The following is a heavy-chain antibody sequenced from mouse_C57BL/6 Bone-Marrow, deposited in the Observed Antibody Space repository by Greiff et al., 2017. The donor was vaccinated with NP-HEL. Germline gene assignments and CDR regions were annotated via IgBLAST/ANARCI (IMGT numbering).Heavy chain of an antibody. J-gene: IGHJ4*01. D-gene: IGHD2-1*01. CDR1: GFSFTSYG. V-gene: IGHV2-2*01. Sequence: QVQLQQSGPGLVQPSQSLSITCTVSGFSFTSYGVHWVRQSPGKGLEWLGVIWSGGSTDYNAAFISRLSISKDNSKSQVFFKMNSLQADDTAIYYCAKNYGNYESYYAMDYWGQGTSVTVSS. CDR3: AKNYGNYESYYAMDY. CDR2: IWSGGST.